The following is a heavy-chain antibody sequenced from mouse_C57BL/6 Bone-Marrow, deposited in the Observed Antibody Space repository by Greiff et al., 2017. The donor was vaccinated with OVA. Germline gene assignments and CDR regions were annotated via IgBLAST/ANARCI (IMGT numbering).Heavy chain of an antibody. Sequence: VQLQQSGAELVKPGASVKLSCTASGFNIKDIYMHWVKQRPEQGLEWIGRVDPANGTPDYDPKFQDKATITADTSSNTAYLQLSSLTSEDSAVYYCARLGGYYDGYWGQGTTLTVSS. D-gene: IGHD1-1*02. CDR1: GFNIKDIY. J-gene: IGHJ2*01. CDR2: VDPANGTP. V-gene: IGHV14-3*02. CDR3: ARLGGYYDGY.